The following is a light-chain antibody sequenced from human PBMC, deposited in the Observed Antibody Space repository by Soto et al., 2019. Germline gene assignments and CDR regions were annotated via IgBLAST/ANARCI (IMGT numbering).Light chain of an antibody. CDR2: GAF. Sequence: EIVMTQSPATLSVSPGERATLSCRASQSVGSNLAWYHQKPGQAPSLLIYGAFTRATGIPARFSGTGSGTEFNLTISSLQSEDFALYYCQQYNDWPLTFGQGTKVDIK. CDR3: QQYNDWPLT. CDR1: QSVGSN. J-gene: IGKJ1*01. V-gene: IGKV3-15*01.